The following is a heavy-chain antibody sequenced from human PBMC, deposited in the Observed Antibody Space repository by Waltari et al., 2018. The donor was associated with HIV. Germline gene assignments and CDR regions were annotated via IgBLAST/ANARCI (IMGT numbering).Heavy chain of an antibody. CDR1: FFLEDYE. D-gene: IGHD3-16*01. CDR2: ITRNGGSK. V-gene: IGHV3-9*01. CDR3: VNADGYYGGGGGAFAI. J-gene: IGHJ3*02. Sequence: EVRLVQSGGGLVQPGRSLRLSCVANFFLEDYEVHRVRQVPGKGWEWISGITRNGGSKSYADSVRGRFTISRDNAQDSLYLQMSSLRVEDTAIYYCVNADGYYGGGGGAFAIWGQGTLVTVSS.